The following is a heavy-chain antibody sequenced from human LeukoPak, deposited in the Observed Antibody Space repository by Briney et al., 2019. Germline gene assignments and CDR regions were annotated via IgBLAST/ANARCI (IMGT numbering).Heavy chain of an antibody. CDR1: GFTFSSYA. CDR3: ASSNYYDSSGYYYDWVFGY. Sequence: PGGSLRLSCAASGFTFSSYAMSWVRQAPGKGLEWVSGISGSGGSTYYADSVKGRFTISRDNSKNTLYLQMNSLRAEDTAVYYCASSNYYDSSGYYYDWVFGYWGQGTLVTVSS. CDR2: ISGSGGST. V-gene: IGHV3-23*01. D-gene: IGHD3-22*01. J-gene: IGHJ4*02.